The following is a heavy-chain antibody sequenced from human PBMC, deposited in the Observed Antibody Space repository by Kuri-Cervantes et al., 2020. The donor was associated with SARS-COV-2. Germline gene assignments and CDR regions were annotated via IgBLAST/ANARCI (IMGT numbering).Heavy chain of an antibody. CDR1: GFTFSSYA. J-gene: IGHJ4*02. CDR3: AKTWLSYYDSSGYPPY. CDR2: ISYDGSNK. V-gene: IGHV3-30-3*02. D-gene: IGHD3-22*01. Sequence: GESLKISCAASGFTFSSYAMHWVRQAPGKGLEWVAVISYDGSNKYYADSVKGRFTISRDNSKNTLYLQMNSLRAEDTAVYYCAKTWLSYYDSSGYPPYWGQGTLVTVSS.